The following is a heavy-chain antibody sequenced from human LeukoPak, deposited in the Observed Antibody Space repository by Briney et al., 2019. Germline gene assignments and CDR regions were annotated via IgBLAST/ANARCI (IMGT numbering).Heavy chain of an antibody. CDR1: GGSMSPYH. V-gene: IGHV4-59*01. Sequence: SETLSLTCTVSGGSMSPYHWGWIRQPPGKGLEWTGYIYYSGSTNYNPSLKSRVTISVDTSKNQFSLKLSSVTAADTAVYYCARLGAQEGNWFGLWGQGTLVTVSS. J-gene: IGHJ5*02. CDR3: ARLGAQEGNWFGL. CDR2: IYYSGST.